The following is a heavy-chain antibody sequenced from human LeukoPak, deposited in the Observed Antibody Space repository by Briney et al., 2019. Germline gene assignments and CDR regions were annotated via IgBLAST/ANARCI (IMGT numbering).Heavy chain of an antibody. CDR1: GYTFTGYY. CDR3: ARLELLGYCSSTSCYELDY. Sequence: GASVKVSCKASGYTFTGYYMHWVRQASGQGLEWMGWINPNSGGTNYAQKFQGRVTMTRDTSISTAYMELSRLRSDDTAVYYCARLELLGYCSSTSCYELDYWGQGTLVTVSS. J-gene: IGHJ4*02. V-gene: IGHV1-2*02. CDR2: INPNSGGT. D-gene: IGHD2-2*01.